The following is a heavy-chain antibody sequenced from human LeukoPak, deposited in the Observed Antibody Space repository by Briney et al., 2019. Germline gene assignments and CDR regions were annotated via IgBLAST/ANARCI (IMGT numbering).Heavy chain of an antibody. Sequence: SVKVSCKASGGTFSSYAISWVRQAPGQGLEWMGGIIPIFGTANYAQKFQGRVTITTDESTSTAYMELSSLRSEDTAVYYCARVSGVVIGREGAFDIWGQGTMVTVSS. CDR3: ARVSGVVIGREGAFDI. D-gene: IGHD2-21*01. J-gene: IGHJ3*02. CDR2: IIPIFGTA. CDR1: GGTFSSYA. V-gene: IGHV1-69*05.